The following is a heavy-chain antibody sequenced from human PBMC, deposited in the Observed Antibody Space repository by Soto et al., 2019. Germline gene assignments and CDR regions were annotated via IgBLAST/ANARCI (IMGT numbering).Heavy chain of an antibody. D-gene: IGHD2-15*01. V-gene: IGHV3-64*04. CDR3: AKDDIAGSLDY. J-gene: IGHJ4*02. Sequence: PGGSLRLSCSASGFTFSSFAMYWVRQAPGKGLEYVSAISYNGGSTFYADSVKGRFTISRDNSKNTLYLQMNSLRAEDTAVYYCAKDDIAGSLDYWGQGTLVTVSS. CDR1: GFTFSSFA. CDR2: ISYNGGST.